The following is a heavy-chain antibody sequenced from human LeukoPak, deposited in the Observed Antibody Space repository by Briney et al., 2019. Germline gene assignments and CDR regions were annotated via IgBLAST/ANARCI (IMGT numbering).Heavy chain of an antibody. J-gene: IGHJ4*02. CDR3: AGYFCSGGSCYRYFDY. D-gene: IGHD2-15*01. CDR1: GFTFSSYA. CDR2: ISGSGGGT. V-gene: IGHV3-23*01. Sequence: GGSLRLSCAASGFTFSSYAMSWVRQPPGKGLEWVSTISGSGGGTYYADSVKGRFTISRDNSKNTLYLQMNSLRPEDTAVYYCAGYFCSGGSCYRYFDYWGQGTLVTVS.